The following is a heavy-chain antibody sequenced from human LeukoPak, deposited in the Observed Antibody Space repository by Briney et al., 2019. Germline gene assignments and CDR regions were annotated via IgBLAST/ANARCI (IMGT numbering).Heavy chain of an antibody. CDR2: IDYRERT. D-gene: IGHD3-16*01. V-gene: IGHV4-34*01. CDR1: GGSFSNYY. CDR3: ANYVSGTMRDY. J-gene: IGHJ4*02. Sequence: SETLSLTCAVYGGSFSNYYWSWIRQPPGKGLEWIGSIDYRERTTYNPSLKSRVTISADTSRNQFSLKLSSVTATDTAVYYCANYVSGTMRDYWGQGTLVTVSS.